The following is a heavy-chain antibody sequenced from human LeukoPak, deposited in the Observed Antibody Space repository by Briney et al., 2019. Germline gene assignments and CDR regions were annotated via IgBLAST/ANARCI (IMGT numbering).Heavy chain of an antibody. J-gene: IGHJ4*01. CDR3: ARDRDVDDFDY. Sequence: PSETLSLTCTVSGYSISSPYYRGWIRQPPGKGLEWIVSMSYSGKIYYNPSLKSRVSISIDTSKNQLSLKLNSVTAADTAMYHCARDRDVDDFDYWGRGTLVIVSS. CDR1: GYSISSPYY. V-gene: IGHV4-38-2*02. D-gene: IGHD2-15*01. CDR2: MSYSGKI.